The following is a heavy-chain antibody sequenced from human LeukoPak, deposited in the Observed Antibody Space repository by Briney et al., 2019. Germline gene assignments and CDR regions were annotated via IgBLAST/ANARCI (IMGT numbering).Heavy chain of an antibody. V-gene: IGHV4-34*01. D-gene: IGHD3-9*01. Sequence: TSETLSLTCAVYGGSFSGYYWSWIRQPPGKGLEWIGEINHSGSTNYNPSLKSRVTISVDTSKNQFSLKLSSVTAADTAVYYCARAIDELYYDILTGYYTGWYFDLWGRGTLVTVSS. CDR2: INHSGST. CDR1: GGSFSGYY. J-gene: IGHJ2*01. CDR3: ARAIDELYYDILTGYYTGWYFDL.